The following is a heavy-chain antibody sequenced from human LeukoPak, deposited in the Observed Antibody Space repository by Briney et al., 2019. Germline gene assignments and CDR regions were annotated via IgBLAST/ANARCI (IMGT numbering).Heavy chain of an antibody. CDR1: GFTFSGYG. CDR3: ARGEVVTASPLDF. V-gene: IGHV3-30*04. CDR2: ISDDGSNK. D-gene: IGHD2-21*02. Sequence: GALRLSYAASGFTFSGYGMHWVRLAPGVGLQWIAFISDDGSNKDYAVSVKGRFTITRDNSKNTLFLEMRSLRTEDTAVYYCARGEVVTASPLDFWGQGTLVTVSS. J-gene: IGHJ4*02.